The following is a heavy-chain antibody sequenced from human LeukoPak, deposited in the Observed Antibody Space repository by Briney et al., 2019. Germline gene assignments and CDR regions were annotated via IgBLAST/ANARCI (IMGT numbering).Heavy chain of an antibody. Sequence: GESGNLAWKAASYTFTIYCISWVRQAPGQGHDWMGWISAYEGTTNYAQQFQGRVTTNTATSTSTAYMELRSLRSEDLAVYYCAREGYFGSGIDYYYGMDVWGQGTKVTVSS. CDR2: ISAYEGTT. CDR3: AREGYFGSGIDYYYGMDV. V-gene: IGHV1-18*03. CDR1: SYTFTIYC. D-gene: IGHD3-10*01. J-gene: IGHJ6*02.